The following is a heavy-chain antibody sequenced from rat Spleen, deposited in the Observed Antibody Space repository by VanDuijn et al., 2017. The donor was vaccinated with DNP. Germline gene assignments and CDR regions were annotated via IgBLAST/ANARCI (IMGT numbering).Heavy chain of an antibody. V-gene: IGHV5-22*01. CDR1: GFTFSDYY. J-gene: IGHJ1*01. Sequence: EVQLVESGGGLVQPGRSLKLSCAASGFTFSDYYMAWVRQAPTKGLDWVAYINYDGGTAYNGDSVKGRFTISRDNSKSTLYLQMNSLRSEDMATYYCARTHFNNGNYEGYFDFWGPGTMVTVSS. CDR2: INYDGGTA. D-gene: IGHD1-3*01. CDR3: ARTHFNNGNYEGYFDF.